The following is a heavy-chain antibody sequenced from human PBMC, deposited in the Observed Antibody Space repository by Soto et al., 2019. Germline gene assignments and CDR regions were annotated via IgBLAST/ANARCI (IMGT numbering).Heavy chain of an antibody. CDR3: ARDSCSSTSCYYYYYGMDV. Sequence: GGSLRLSCAASGFTFSSYSMNWVRQAPGKGLEWVSYISSSSTIYYADSVKGRFTISRDNAKNSLYLQMNSLRDEDTAVYYCARDSCSSTSCYYYYYGMDVWGQGTTVTVSS. J-gene: IGHJ6*02. V-gene: IGHV3-48*02. CDR1: GFTFSSYS. CDR2: ISSSSTI. D-gene: IGHD2-2*01.